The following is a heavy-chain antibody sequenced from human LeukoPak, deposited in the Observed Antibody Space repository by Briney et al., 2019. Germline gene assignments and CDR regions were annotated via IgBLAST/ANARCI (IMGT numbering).Heavy chain of an antibody. CDR1: GGSIRSSS. J-gene: IGHJ6*03. V-gene: IGHV3-21*01. Sequence: ETLSLTCTVSGGSIRSSSYYWGWIRQPPGKGLEWVSSISSSSSYIYYADSVKGRFTISRDNAKNSLYLQMNSLRAEDTAVYHCARDRLLEDRDYSYYYYMDVWGKGTTVTVSS. CDR3: ARDRLLEDRDYSYYYYMDV. CDR2: ISSSSSYI. D-gene: IGHD1-1*01.